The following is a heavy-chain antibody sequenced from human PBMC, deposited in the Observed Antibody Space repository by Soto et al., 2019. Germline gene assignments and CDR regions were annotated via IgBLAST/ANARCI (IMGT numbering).Heavy chain of an antibody. D-gene: IGHD5-12*01. V-gene: IGHV3-30*18. J-gene: IGHJ6*02. Sequence: QVQPVQSGGGVVQPGRSLRLSCAASGFTFSSYDMHWVRQAPGKGLEWMAVISYDGSNRHYADYVKGRFTIYRDNSKNTLFLQMNSLRAEYTAVYYCAKESVTAGYDYYYSGMEVWGQGTKVTVSS. CDR3: AKESVTAGYDYYYSGMEV. CDR1: GFTFSSYD. CDR2: ISYDGSNR.